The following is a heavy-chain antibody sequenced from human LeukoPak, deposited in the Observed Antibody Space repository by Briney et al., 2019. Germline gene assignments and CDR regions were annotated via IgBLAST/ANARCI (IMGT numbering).Heavy chain of an antibody. CDR3: AKDLRGYVWGSYRYPDY. CDR2: ISGSGGST. Sequence: GGSLRLSCAAPVFTLSGYGMSWVREAPEKGLEWGSAISGSGGSTYYADSVKGRFTISRDNSKNTLYLQMNSLRAEDTAVYYCAKDLRGYVWGSYRYPDYWGQGTLVTVSS. V-gene: IGHV3-23*01. D-gene: IGHD3-16*02. J-gene: IGHJ4*02. CDR1: VFTLSGYG.